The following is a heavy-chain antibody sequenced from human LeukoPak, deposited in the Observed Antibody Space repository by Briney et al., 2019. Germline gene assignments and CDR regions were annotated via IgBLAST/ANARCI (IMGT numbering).Heavy chain of an antibody. Sequence: GGSPRLSCAASGTVVSNSYMNWVRQAPGKGLEWVSSTVSRGTTQYADSVKGRFTVSRDTSKNTLYLQMNSLRADDTAVYYCAKCSTSAYTTGWCNWIDPWGQGTLVTVSS. CDR1: GTVVSNSY. D-gene: IGHD6-19*01. J-gene: IGHJ5*02. V-gene: IGHV3-53*01. CDR2: TVSRGTT. CDR3: AKCSTSAYTTGWCNWIDP.